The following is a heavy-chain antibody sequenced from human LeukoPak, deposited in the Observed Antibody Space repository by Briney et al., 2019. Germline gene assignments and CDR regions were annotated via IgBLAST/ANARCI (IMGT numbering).Heavy chain of an antibody. V-gene: IGHV3-30*01. CDR2: ISYDGSNK. J-gene: IGHJ6*03. CDR3: ARGKVTIFGVVIINTPHYYTDV. CDR1: GFTFSSYA. Sequence: GRSLRLSCAASGFTFSSYAMHWVRQAPGKGLEWVAVISYDGSNKYYADSVKGRFTISRDNSKNTLYLQMNSLRAEDTAVYYCARGKVTIFGVVIINTPHYYTDVWGKGTTVIVSS. D-gene: IGHD3-3*01.